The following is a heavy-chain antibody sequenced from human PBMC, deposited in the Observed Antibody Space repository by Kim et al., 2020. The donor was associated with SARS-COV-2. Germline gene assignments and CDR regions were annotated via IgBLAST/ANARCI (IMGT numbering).Heavy chain of an antibody. D-gene: IGHD2-15*01. V-gene: IGHV4-4*02. CDR1: GGSISSSNW. J-gene: IGHJ5*02. CDR2: IYHSGST. CDR3: ARIHIVVVVAATLRSDNWFDP. Sequence: SETLSLTCAVSGGSISSSNWWSWVRQPPGKGLEWIGEIYHSGSTNYNPSLKSRVTISVDKSKNQFSLKLSSVTAADTAVYYCARIHIVVVVAATLRSDNWFDPWGQGTLVTVSS.